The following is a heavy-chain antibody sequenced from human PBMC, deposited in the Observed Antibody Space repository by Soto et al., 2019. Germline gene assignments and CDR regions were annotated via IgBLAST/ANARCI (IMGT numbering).Heavy chain of an antibody. CDR2: IVPIFGTS. Sequence: QVQLVQSGAEVKKPGSSVKVSCKASGGTFSSHAINWVRQAPGQGLEWMGGIVPIFGTSNYAQKFQARVTITADNSTSTAYMEISRLTFEDTALYYCARVRGDGYNSGSVYWGEGTLVNVSS. V-gene: IGHV1-69*06. D-gene: IGHD3-10*01. J-gene: IGHJ4*02. CDR1: GGTFSSHA. CDR3: ARVRGDGYNSGSVY.